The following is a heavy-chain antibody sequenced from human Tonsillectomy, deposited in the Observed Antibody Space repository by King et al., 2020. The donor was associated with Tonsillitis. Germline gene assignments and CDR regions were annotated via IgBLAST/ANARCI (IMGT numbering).Heavy chain of an antibody. CDR2: IYYSGST. Sequence: VQLQESGPGLVKPSETLSLTCTVSGGSISSYYWSWIRQPPGKGLEWIGHIYYSGSTNYNPSLKSRVTISVNTSKNQFSLKLSSVTAAYTAEYYCARGESGSYKLEFDYWGQGTLVTVSS. V-gene: IGHV4-59*01. J-gene: IGHJ4*02. D-gene: IGHD1-26*01. CDR1: GGSISSYY. CDR3: ARGESGSYKLEFDY.